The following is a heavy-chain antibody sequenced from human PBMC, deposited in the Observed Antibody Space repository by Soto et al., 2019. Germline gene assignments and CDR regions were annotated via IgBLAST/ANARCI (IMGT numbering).Heavy chain of an antibody. CDR3: ASRKSSPYFDY. Sequence: SETLSLTCTVSGGSISSGGYYWSWIRQLPGKGLEWIGFIYYSGSTYYNLSLKSRLTISVDTSKNQFSLKLSSVTAADTAVYYCASRKSSPYFDYWGQGTLVTVSS. D-gene: IGHD3-10*01. CDR2: IYYSGST. J-gene: IGHJ4*02. CDR1: GGSISSGGYY. V-gene: IGHV4-31*03.